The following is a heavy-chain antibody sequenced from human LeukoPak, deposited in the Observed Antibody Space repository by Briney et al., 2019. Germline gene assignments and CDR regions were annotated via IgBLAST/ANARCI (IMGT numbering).Heavy chain of an antibody. CDR1: GYSFTSYW. CDR3: ARSVECSGGSCYFGY. CDR2: IYPGDSDT. J-gene: IGHJ4*02. D-gene: IGHD2-15*01. V-gene: IGHV5-51*01. Sequence: GESLQISCKGSGYSFTSYWIGWVRQMPGKGLEWMGIIYPGDSDTRYSPSFQGQVTISADKSISTAYLQWSSLKASDTAMYYCARSVECSGGSCYFGYWGQGTLVTVSS.